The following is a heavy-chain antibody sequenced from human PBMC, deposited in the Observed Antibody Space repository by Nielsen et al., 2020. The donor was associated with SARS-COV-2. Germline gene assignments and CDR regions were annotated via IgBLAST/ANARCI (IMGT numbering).Heavy chain of an antibody. CDR1: GFTFSSYW. D-gene: IGHD3-3*01. CDR2: INSDGSST. V-gene: IGHV3-74*01. Sequence: GESLKISCAASGFTFSSYWMHWVCQAPGKGLVWVSRINSDGSSTSYADSVTGRFTISRDNAKNSLYLQMISLRAEDTAVYYCARGGDFQLDVWGQGTTVTVSS. J-gene: IGHJ6*02. CDR3: ARGGDFQLDV.